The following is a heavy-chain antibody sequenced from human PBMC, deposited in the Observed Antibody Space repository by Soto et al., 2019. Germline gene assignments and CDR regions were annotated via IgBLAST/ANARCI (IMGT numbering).Heavy chain of an antibody. CDR3: GELTSFDY. Sequence: PSETLSLTCTVSGGSISSSSYYWGWIRQPPGKGLEWIGSIYYSGSTYYNPSLKSRVTISVDTSKNQFSLKLSSVTAADTAVYYCGELTSFDYWGQGTLVTVSS. V-gene: IGHV4-39*01. CDR2: IYYSGST. CDR1: GGSISSSSYY. J-gene: IGHJ4*02. D-gene: IGHD1-26*01.